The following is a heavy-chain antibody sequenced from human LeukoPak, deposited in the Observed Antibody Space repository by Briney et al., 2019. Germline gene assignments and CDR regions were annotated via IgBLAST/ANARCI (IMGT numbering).Heavy chain of an antibody. CDR2: INPSGGST. J-gene: IGHJ4*02. Sequence: GASVKVSCKASGYTFTSYYMHWVRQAPGQGLEWMGIINPSGGSTSYAQKFQGRVTMTRDMSTSTVYMELSSLRSDDTAVYYCAREQPLGDGYNPSFDYWGQGTLVTVSS. V-gene: IGHV1-46*01. CDR3: AREQPLGDGYNPSFDY. D-gene: IGHD5-24*01. CDR1: GYTFTSYY.